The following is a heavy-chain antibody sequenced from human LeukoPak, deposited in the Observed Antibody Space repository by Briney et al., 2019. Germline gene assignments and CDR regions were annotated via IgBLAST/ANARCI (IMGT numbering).Heavy chain of an antibody. J-gene: IGHJ3*02. CDR3: ARETYYYVTTGYAFDI. CDR2: ISYDGSNK. Sequence: GGSLRLSCAASGFTFSSYWMSWVRQAPGKGLEWVAVISYDGSNKYYADSVKGRFTISRDNSKNTLYLQMNSLRAEDTAVYYCARETYYYVTTGYAFDIWGQGTMVTVSS. D-gene: IGHD3-10*02. CDR1: GFTFSSYW. V-gene: IGHV3-30-3*01.